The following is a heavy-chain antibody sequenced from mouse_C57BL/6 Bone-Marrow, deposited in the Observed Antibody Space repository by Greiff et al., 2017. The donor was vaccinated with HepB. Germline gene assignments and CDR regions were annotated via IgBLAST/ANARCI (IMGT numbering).Heavy chain of an antibody. V-gene: IGHV1-69*01. CDR1: GYTFTSYW. Sequence: QVQLQQPGAELVMPGASVKLSCKASGYTFTSYWMHWVKQRPGQGLEWIGEIDPSDSYTNYNQKFKGKSTLTVDKSSSTAYMQLSSLTSEDSAVYYCARLPPYYCGSHYAMDYWGQGTSVTVSS. J-gene: IGHJ4*01. CDR3: ARLPPYYCGSHYAMDY. CDR2: IDPSDSYT. D-gene: IGHD1-1*01.